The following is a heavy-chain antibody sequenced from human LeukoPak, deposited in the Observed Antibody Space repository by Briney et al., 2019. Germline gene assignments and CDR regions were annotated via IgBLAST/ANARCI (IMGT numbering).Heavy chain of an antibody. V-gene: IGHV3-64*01. D-gene: IGHD1-1*01. CDR1: GFTFSSYS. J-gene: IGHJ4*02. Sequence: PGGSLRLSCAASGFTFSSYSMYWVRQAPGKGLEYVSAFSSNGGSTYYANSVKGRFTISRDNSKNTLYLQMGSLRGEDMAVYYCAREVNWRFDYWGQGTLVTVSS. CDR3: AREVNWRFDY. CDR2: FSSNGGST.